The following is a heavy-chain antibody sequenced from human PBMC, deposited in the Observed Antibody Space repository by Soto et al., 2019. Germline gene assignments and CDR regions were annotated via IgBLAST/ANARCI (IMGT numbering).Heavy chain of an antibody. J-gene: IGHJ4*02. CDR3: ARDERGTCTGTNCDYCEY. CDR1: GYTFSRYG. Sequence: QVQLVQSGSEVKEPGASVKVSCKASGYTFSRYGISWVRQAPGQGLEWMAWTSANNDNTNYAEKLQGRVTLTTDTSTCTAYMELRSLRADDTAVYYWARDERGTCTGTNCDYCEYGGQGTLVTVSS. CDR2: TSANNDNT. V-gene: IGHV1-18*04. D-gene: IGHD2-2*01.